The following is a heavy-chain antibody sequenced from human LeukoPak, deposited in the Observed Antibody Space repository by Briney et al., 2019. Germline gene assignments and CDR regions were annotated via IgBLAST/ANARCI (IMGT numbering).Heavy chain of an antibody. CDR2: ISSSSSLI. D-gene: IGHD3-10*01. J-gene: IGHJ4*02. V-gene: IGHV3-48*01. Sequence: GGSLRLSCAASGFTFSNYGMNWVRQAPGKGLEWISYISSSSSLIYYADSVKGRFTISRDNAKNSLYLQMNSLRAEDTAVYYCARDSGRDSGGYWGQGTLVTVSS. CDR3: ARDSGRDSGGY. CDR1: GFTFSNYG.